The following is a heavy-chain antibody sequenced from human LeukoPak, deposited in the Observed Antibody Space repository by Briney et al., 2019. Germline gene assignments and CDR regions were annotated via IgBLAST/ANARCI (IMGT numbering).Heavy chain of an antibody. CDR3: AKDHDQGDYFDY. V-gene: IGHV3-23*01. CDR2: ISGSGGST. D-gene: IGHD2-2*01. J-gene: IGHJ4*02. CDR1: GFTFSSYA. Sequence: GGSLRLSCAASGFTFSSYAMSWVRQAPGKGLEWVSAISGSGGSTYYADSVKGRFTISRDSSKNTLYLQMNSLRAEDTAVYYCAKDHDQGDYFDYWGQGPRSPSPQ.